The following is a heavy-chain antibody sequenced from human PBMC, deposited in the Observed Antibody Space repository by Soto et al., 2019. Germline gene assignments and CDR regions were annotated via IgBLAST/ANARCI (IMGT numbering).Heavy chain of an antibody. CDR2: IYWNDDK. D-gene: IGHD3-3*01. Sequence: PTQTLTLTCTFSGFSLSTSGVGVGWIRQPPGKALEWLALIYWNDDKRYSPSLKSRLTITKDTSKNQVVLTMTNMDPVDTATYYCAHRSITIFGVVKPQYNWFDPWGQGTLVTVSS. CDR1: GFSLSTSGVG. V-gene: IGHV2-5*01. J-gene: IGHJ5*02. CDR3: AHRSITIFGVVKPQYNWFDP.